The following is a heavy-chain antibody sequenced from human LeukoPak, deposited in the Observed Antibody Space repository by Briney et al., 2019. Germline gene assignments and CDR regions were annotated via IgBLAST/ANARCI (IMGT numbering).Heavy chain of an antibody. V-gene: IGHV3-53*01. D-gene: IGHD1-14*01. CDR1: GVTAITTD. CDR3: ARGVEPLAANTLAY. J-gene: IGHJ4*02. Sequence: GGSLRLSCAASGVTAITTDMTWVRPAPGKGLEWVAVLYGDGNTKYADSVQGRFTISRDNSKNTLYLEMNSLSPDDTAVYYCARGVEPLAANTLAYWGQGTLVTVSS. CDR2: LYGDGNT.